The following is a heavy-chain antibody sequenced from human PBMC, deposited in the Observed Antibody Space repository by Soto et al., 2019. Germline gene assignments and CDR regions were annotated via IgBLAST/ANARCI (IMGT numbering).Heavy chain of an antibody. J-gene: IGHJ4*02. CDR1: GGSIGGRY. D-gene: IGHD3-9*01. CDR2: VYYSGSS. CDR3: ARVGERWQYFDWFYYFDS. V-gene: IGHV4-59*11. Sequence: SETLSLTCTVSGGSIGGRYWGRIRQPPGKGLEWIGYVYYSGSSTSNPSLKSRVTMSADTSKNQLSLKVRSVTAADTAVYYCARVGERWQYFDWFYYFDSWGQGALVTV.